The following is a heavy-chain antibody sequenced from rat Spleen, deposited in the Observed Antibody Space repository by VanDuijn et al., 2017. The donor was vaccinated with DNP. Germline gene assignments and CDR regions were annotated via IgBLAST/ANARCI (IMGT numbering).Heavy chain of an antibody. CDR2: ISPSGGST. CDR1: GFTFSDYY. Sequence: EVLLVESDGGLVQPGRSLKLSCAVSGFTFSDYYMAWVRQAPAKGLEWVASISPSGGSTYYRDSVKGRFTISRDNAKNTQYLQMDSLRSEDTAIYYCARHSNSGPNWFAYWGQGTLVTVSS. CDR3: ARHSNSGPNWFAY. J-gene: IGHJ3*01. D-gene: IGHD1-1*01. V-gene: IGHV5S13*01.